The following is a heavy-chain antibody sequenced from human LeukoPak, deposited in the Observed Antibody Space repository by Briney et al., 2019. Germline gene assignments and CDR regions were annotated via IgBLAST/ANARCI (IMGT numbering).Heavy chain of an antibody. CDR3: AAGTAADF. J-gene: IGHJ4*02. D-gene: IGHD6-13*01. CDR1: GIPFSDYY. CDR2: ISSSSSYT. V-gene: IGHV3-11*03. Sequence: GGSLRLSCVVSGIPFSDYYMNWIRKAPGKGLEWISYISSSSSYTDYADSVKGRFTISRDNAKSALYLQMHSLRLEDKAVYYCAAGTAADFWGQGTLVTVSS.